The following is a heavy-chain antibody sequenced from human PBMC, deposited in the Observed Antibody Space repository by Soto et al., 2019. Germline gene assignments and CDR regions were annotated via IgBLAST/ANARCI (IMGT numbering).Heavy chain of an antibody. V-gene: IGHV3-13*01. J-gene: IGHJ4*02. D-gene: IGHD3-10*01. CDR1: GFTFSSYA. CDR3: ARAGGDYLGSESERGAYFDA. Sequence: PGGSLRLSCAASGFTFSSYAMTWVRQATGKGLEWVSIIGTAGDTSYPDSVKGRSTISRENAKNTLYLQMNNLRAEDTAVYYCARAGGDYLGSESERGAYFDAWGQGTLVTVS. CDR2: IGTAGDT.